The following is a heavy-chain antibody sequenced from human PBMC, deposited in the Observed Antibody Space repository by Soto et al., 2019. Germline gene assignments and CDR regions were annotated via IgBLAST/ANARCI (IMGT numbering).Heavy chain of an antibody. CDR1: GFMFSNYA. D-gene: IGHD2-21*01. V-gene: IGHV3-23*01. CDR2: IRAHGPET. Sequence: GGSLRLSCEVSGFMFSNYAMTWVRQAPGKGLQWVSTIRAHGPETYFADFVKGRFTISRDNSKNTLYLQMNSLGVEDTAVYYCAPIPRLLAPPFDSWGQGTLVTVSS. CDR3: APIPRLLAPPFDS. J-gene: IGHJ4*02.